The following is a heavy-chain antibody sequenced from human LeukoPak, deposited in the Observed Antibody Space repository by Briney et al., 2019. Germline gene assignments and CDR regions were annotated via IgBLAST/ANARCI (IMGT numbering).Heavy chain of an antibody. Sequence: GESLKISCKASGYSFTSYWIAWVRQMPGKGLEWMGVIYPDDFDTRYSPSFQGQVTISADKSISTAFLQWSRLKASDIAIYYCARHGKLSASRNWFDPWGQGTLVTVSS. CDR2: IYPDDFDT. V-gene: IGHV5-51*01. D-gene: IGHD1-26*01. CDR1: GYSFTSYW. J-gene: IGHJ5*02. CDR3: ARHGKLSASRNWFDP.